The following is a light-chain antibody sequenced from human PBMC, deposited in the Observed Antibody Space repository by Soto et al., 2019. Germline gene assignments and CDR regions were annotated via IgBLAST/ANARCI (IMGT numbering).Light chain of an antibody. CDR1: SGHSSYA. J-gene: IGLJ3*02. Sequence: QPVLTQSPSASASLGASVKLTCTLSSGHSSYAIAWHQQQPEKGPRYLMKFNSDGSHSKGDGIPDRFSGSSSGAERYLTISSLQSDDEADYYCQTWDSGIWVFGGGTKLTVL. V-gene: IGLV4-69*01. CDR2: FNSDGSH. CDR3: QTWDSGIWV.